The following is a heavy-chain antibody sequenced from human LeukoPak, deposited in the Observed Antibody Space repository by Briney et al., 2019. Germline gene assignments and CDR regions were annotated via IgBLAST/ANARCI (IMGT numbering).Heavy chain of an antibody. CDR2: IIPIFGTA. D-gene: IGHD3-3*01. V-gene: IGHV1-69*05. Sequence: GASVKVSCKASGGTFSSYAISWVRQAPGQGLEWMGGIIPIFGTANYAQKFQGRVTIPTDESTSTAYMELSSLRSEDTAVYYCARGYDFWSGYLFDYWGQGTLVTVSS. CDR1: GGTFSSYA. J-gene: IGHJ4*02. CDR3: ARGYDFWSGYLFDY.